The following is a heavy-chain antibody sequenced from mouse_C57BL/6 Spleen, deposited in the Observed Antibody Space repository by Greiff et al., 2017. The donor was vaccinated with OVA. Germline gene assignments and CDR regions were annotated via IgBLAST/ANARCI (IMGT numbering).Heavy chain of an antibody. D-gene: IGHD1-1*01. Sequence: EVKLQESGPELVKPGASVKMSCKASGYTFTDYNMHWVKQSHGKSLEWIGYINPNNGGTSYNQKFKGKATLTVNKSSSTAYMELRSLTSEDSAVYYCARWGHGAWFAYWGQGTLVTVSA. J-gene: IGHJ3*01. CDR1: GYTFTDYN. CDR3: ARWGHGAWFAY. V-gene: IGHV1-22*01. CDR2: INPNNGGT.